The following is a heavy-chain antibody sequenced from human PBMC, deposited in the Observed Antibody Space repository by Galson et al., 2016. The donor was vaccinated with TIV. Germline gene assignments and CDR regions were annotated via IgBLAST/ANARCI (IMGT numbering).Heavy chain of an antibody. CDR3: ARCRGHYKEFTGATLWGMDV. CDR1: GASNMSYF. V-gene: IGHV4-59*01. CDR2: MDASGNS. J-gene: IGHJ6*02. Sequence: LSLTCSVSGASNMSYFWNWIRPAPGKGLEWIGYMDASGNSNHHPSLNNRVIMSLDTSRGQFSLRRRSVTAADTAVYYCARCRGHYKEFTGATLWGMDVWGQGTTVTVSS. D-gene: IGHD2-8*02.